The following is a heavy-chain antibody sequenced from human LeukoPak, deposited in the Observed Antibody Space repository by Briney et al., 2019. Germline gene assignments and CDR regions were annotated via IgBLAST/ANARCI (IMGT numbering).Heavy chain of an antibody. CDR1: AYTFTGYY. D-gene: IGHD3-22*01. Sequence: ASVKVSCKASAYTFTGYYLHWVRQAPGQGLEWMGWINPNSGGTNYAQKFQGRVTMTRDTSISTAYMELSRLRSDDTAVYYCARDLTSYYDSSGYYSVWGQGTLVTVSS. J-gene: IGHJ4*02. V-gene: IGHV1-2*02. CDR2: INPNSGGT. CDR3: ARDLTSYYDSSGYYSV.